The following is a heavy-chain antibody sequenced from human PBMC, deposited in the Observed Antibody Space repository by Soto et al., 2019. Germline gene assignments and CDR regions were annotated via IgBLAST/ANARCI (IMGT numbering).Heavy chain of an antibody. V-gene: IGHV4-39*07. D-gene: IGHD4-17*01. J-gene: IGHJ4*02. Sequence: PSETLSLTCTVSGGSISSSSYYWGWIRQPPGKGLEWIGSIYYSGSTYYNPSLKSRVTISVDTSKNQFSLKLSSVTAADTAAYYCARSQTTVTSYDYWGQGTLVTVSS. CDR3: ARSQTTVTSYDY. CDR2: IYYSGST. CDR1: GGSISSSSYY.